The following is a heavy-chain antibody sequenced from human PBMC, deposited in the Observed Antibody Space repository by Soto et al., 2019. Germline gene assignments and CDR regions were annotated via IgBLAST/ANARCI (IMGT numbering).Heavy chain of an antibody. CDR2: ISGSGGST. CDR3: AKPRQITSLLLYYFDY. CDR1: GFTFSSFA. D-gene: IGHD2-15*01. Sequence: GGPLRLSCAASGFTFSSFAMRLVRQAPGKGLEWVSAISGSGGSTYYADSVKGRFTISRDNSKNTLYLQMNSLRAEDTAVYYCAKPRQITSLLLYYFDYWGQGTLVTVSS. J-gene: IGHJ4*02. V-gene: IGHV3-23*01.